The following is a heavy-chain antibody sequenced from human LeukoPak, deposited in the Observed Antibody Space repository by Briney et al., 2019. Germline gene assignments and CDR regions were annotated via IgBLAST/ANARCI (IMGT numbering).Heavy chain of an antibody. V-gene: IGHV3-74*01. CDR1: VFTFSSYW. Sequence: PGGSLRLSCAASVFTFSSYWMHWVRQAPGKGLVWVSRINSDGSSTSYADSVKGRFTTSRDNAKNTLYLQMNSLRAEDTAVYYCALGSYYDFWSGYHFKAFDIWGQGTMVTVSS. D-gene: IGHD3-3*01. CDR3: ALGSYYDFWSGYHFKAFDI. J-gene: IGHJ3*02. CDR2: INSDGSST.